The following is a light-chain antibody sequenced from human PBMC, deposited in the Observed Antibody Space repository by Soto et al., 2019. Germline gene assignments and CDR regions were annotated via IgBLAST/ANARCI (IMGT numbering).Light chain of an antibody. CDR1: SGHNSYA. V-gene: IGLV4-69*01. CDR3: QTWSTDIRV. CDR2: VNSDGSH. J-gene: IGLJ3*02. Sequence: QSVLTQSPSASASLGASVKLTCTLSSGHNSYAIAWHQQQPEKGPRYLMKVNSDGSHSKGDGIPDRFSGSSSGAERYLTISSLQSEDEAAYYCQTWSTDIRVFGGGTKVTVL.